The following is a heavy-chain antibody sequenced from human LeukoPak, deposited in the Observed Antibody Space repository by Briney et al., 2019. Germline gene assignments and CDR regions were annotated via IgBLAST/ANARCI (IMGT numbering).Heavy chain of an antibody. V-gene: IGHV3-64D*06. CDR3: VRDPAGGYFDWLLSENWFDP. Sequence: GGSLRLSCLASVVTFCSNAMHCVRQAPGEGAEYGSPISSNMGRTIYADSVKGRFTISRDNSKNTLYLQMRSLRAEDTAVYYCVRDPAGGYFDWLLSENWFDPWGQGTLITVSS. J-gene: IGHJ5*02. D-gene: IGHD3-9*01. CDR2: ISSNMGRT. CDR1: VVTFCSNA.